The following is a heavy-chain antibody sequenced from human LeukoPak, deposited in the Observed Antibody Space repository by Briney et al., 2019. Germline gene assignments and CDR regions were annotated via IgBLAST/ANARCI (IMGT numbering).Heavy chain of an antibody. CDR1: GGSISSSNW. Sequence: SGTLSLTCAVSGGSISSSNWWSWVRQPPGKGLEWIGYIYYSGSTNYNPSLKSRVTISVDTSKNQFSLKLSSVTAADTAVYYCARDLFGGVTVFDIWGQGTMVTVSS. J-gene: IGHJ3*02. V-gene: IGHV4-4*02. D-gene: IGHD3-16*01. CDR2: IYYSGST. CDR3: ARDLFGGVTVFDI.